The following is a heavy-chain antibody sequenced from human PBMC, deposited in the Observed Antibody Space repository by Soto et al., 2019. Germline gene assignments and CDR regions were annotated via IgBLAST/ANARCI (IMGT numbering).Heavy chain of an antibody. J-gene: IGHJ6*02. D-gene: IGHD6-6*01. V-gene: IGHV3-21*01. Sequence: PGGSLRLSCVASGFTFSSYSMNWVRQAPGKGLEWVSSISSSSSYIYYADSVKGRFTISRDNAKNSLYLQMNSLRAEDTAVYYCASCSSSSYGMDVWGQGTTVTVSS. CDR1: GFTFSSYS. CDR3: ASCSSSSYGMDV. CDR2: ISSSSSYI.